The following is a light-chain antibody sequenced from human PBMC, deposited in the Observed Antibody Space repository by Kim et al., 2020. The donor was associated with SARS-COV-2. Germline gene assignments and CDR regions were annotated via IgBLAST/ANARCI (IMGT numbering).Light chain of an antibody. CDR3: QQYNSYPYT. CDR1: QSISDW. V-gene: IGKV1-5*03. CDR2: KAS. Sequence: SASVGDSVTITCRASQSISDWLAWYQQKPGKAPNLLIYKASTLESGVPSRFSGSGSGTEFSLTISSLQPDDFATYYCQQYNSYPYTFGQGTELEI. J-gene: IGKJ2*01.